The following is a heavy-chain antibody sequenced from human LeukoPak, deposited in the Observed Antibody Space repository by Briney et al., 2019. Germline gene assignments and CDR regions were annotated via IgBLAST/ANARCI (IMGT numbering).Heavy chain of an antibody. CDR3: ARPSNFYYYYYGMDV. CDR1: GFSFSSYA. D-gene: IGHD1-7*01. J-gene: IGHJ6*02. V-gene: IGHV3-30-3*01. Sequence: GGSLRLSCAASGFSFSSYAMHWVRQAPGKGLEWVAVISYDGSNKYYAGSVKGRFTISRDNSKNTLYLQMNSLRAEDTAVYYCARPSNFYYYYYGMDVWGQGTTVTVSS. CDR2: ISYDGSNK.